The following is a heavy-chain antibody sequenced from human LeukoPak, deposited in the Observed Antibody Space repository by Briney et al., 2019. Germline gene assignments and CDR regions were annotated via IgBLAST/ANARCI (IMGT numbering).Heavy chain of an antibody. CDR2: IYPGDSET. V-gene: IGHV5-51*01. J-gene: IGHJ4*02. CDR1: GYSFTSYW. D-gene: IGHD5-18*01. CDR3: VIHVDTTMDPDY. Sequence: GESLKISCKGSGYSFTSYWIGWVRQMPGKGLEWMGIIYPGDSETRYSPSFQGQVTISADKSISTAYLQWSGLKASDTAMYYCVIHVDTTMDPDYWGQGTLVTVSS.